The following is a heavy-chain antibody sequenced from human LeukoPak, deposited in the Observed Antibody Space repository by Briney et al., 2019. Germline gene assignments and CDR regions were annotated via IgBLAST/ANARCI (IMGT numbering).Heavy chain of an antibody. Sequence: SETLSLTCIVSGGSISSGGYNWSWIRKHPGKGLNWFGYIYSIGSTYYNPSLKSRVTISVDTSKNQFSLKLSSVTAADTAVYYCARDRSSGWPYYYYYYGMDVWGQGTTVTVSS. V-gene: IGHV4-31*03. J-gene: IGHJ6*02. CDR2: IYSIGST. D-gene: IGHD6-25*01. CDR3: ARDRSSGWPYYYYYYGMDV. CDR1: GGSISSGGYN.